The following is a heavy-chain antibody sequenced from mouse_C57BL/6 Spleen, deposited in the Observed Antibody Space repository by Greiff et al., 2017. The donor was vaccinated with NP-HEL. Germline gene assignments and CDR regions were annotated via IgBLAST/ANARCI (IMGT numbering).Heavy chain of an antibody. Sequence: EVMLVESGGGLVKPGGSLKLSCAASGFTFSSYAMSWVRQTPEKRLEWVATISDGGSYTYYPDNVKGRFTISRANAKNNLYLQMSHLKSADTAMCYCARDRLGRGEFDDWGKGTTLTVSS. CDR1: GFTFSSYA. CDR3: ARDRLGRGEFDD. V-gene: IGHV5-4*01. CDR2: ISDGGSYT. D-gene: IGHD4-1*01. J-gene: IGHJ2*01.